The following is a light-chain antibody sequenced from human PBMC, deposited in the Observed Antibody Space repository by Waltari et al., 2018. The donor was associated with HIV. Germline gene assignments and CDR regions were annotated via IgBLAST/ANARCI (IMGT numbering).Light chain of an antibody. CDR1: SSDVRDNNY. CDR3: SSYTNITTRL. Sequence: QSALTQPASVSGSPGQSITMSCTGTSSDVRDNNYVSWYQQHPGKAPKLIIYEVTYRPSGVSDRFSGSKSGDTASLTISGLQAEDEADYYCSSYTNITTRLFGGGTRLTVL. J-gene: IGLJ3*02. CDR2: EVT. V-gene: IGLV2-14*01.